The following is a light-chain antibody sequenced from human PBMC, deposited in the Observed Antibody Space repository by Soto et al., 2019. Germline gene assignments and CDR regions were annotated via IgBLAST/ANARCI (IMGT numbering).Light chain of an antibody. V-gene: IGKV1-9*01. CDR1: QDISSY. CDR2: AAS. Sequence: IQLTQSPSFLSPSVGDRVTITCRASQDISSYLAWYQQKPGKAPKLLIYAASTLQSGVPSRFSGSGSGTEFTLTISSLQPEDFATYYCQQVNSYPLTFGGGTKVEIK. J-gene: IGKJ4*01. CDR3: QQVNSYPLT.